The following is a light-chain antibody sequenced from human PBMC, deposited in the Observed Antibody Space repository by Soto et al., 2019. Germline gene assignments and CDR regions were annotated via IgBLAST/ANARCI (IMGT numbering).Light chain of an antibody. CDR3: QQYNSYTWT. J-gene: IGKJ1*01. Sequence: IQMTQSPWARAAPAGGGGPITCRASQTISSWLAWYQQKPGKAPKLLIYKASSLESGVPSRFSGSGSGTEFTLTISSLQPDDFATYYCQQYNSYTWTFGQGTKGDIK. CDR1: QTISSW. V-gene: IGKV1-5*03. CDR2: KAS.